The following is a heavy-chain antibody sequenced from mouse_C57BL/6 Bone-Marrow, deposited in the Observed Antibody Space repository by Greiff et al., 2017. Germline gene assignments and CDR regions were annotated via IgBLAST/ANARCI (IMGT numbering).Heavy chain of an antibody. J-gene: IGHJ2*01. CDR1: GFTFSDYG. CDR3: ARPGITTVDY. D-gene: IGHD1-1*01. V-gene: IGHV5-17*01. Sequence: EVMLVESGGGLVKPGGSLKLSCAASGFTFSDYGMHWVRQAPEKGLEWVAYISSGSSTIYYADTVKGRFTISRDNAKNTLFLQMTSLRSEDTAMYYCARPGITTVDYWGQGTTLTVSS. CDR2: ISSGSSTI.